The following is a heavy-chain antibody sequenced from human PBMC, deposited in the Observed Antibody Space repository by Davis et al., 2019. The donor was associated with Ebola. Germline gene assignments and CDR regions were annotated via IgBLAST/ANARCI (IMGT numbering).Heavy chain of an antibody. CDR3: AREGFRGGAFDI. CDR2: FYYGGGT. D-gene: IGHD3-10*01. Sequence: PSETLSLTCTVFGESIRSSDHFWGWVRQAPGKGLEWVGNFYYGGGTHYNPSLKSRLTISVDTSNNQFFLKATSVAAADTAVYYCAREGFRGGAFDIWSQGTLVTVSS. V-gene: IGHV4-39*07. CDR1: GESIRSSDHF. J-gene: IGHJ3*02.